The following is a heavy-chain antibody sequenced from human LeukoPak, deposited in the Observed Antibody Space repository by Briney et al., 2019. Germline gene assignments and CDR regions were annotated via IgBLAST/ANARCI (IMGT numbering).Heavy chain of an antibody. CDR2: ISYDGSNE. CDR3: ARGSQYYYDSSGYDY. D-gene: IGHD3-22*01. Sequence: GGSLRLSCAASGFTFSSYVMHWVRQAPGKGLEWVAIISYDGSNEYYADSVKGRFTISRDNAKNSLYLQMNSLRAEDTAVYYCARGSQYYYDSSGYDYWGQGTLVTVSS. CDR1: GFTFSSYV. J-gene: IGHJ4*02. V-gene: IGHV3-30*04.